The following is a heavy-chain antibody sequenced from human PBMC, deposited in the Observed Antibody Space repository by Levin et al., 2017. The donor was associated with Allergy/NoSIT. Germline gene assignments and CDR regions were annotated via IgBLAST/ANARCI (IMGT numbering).Heavy chain of an antibody. J-gene: IGHJ4*02. CDR3: AKEFILDERYHFDY. CDR2: ISWNSGYI. Sequence: GGSLRLSCAASGFTFDDYGMHWVRQAPGKGLEWVSGISWNSGYIGYADSVKGRFTISRDNAKNSLYLQMNSLRAEDTALYYCAKEFILDERYHFDYWGQGTLVTVSS. V-gene: IGHV3-9*01. CDR1: GFTFDDYG. D-gene: IGHD1-1*01.